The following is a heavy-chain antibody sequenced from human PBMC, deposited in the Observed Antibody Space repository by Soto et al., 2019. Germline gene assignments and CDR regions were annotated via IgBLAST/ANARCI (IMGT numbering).Heavy chain of an antibody. Sequence: SETLSLTCAVSGGSISSSNWWSWVRQPPGKGLEWIGEIYHSGSTNYNPSLKSRVTISVDKSKNQFSLKLSSVTAADTTVYYCASGPLLLWFGELSNWFDPWGQGTLVTVSS. D-gene: IGHD3-10*01. CDR1: GGSISSSNW. J-gene: IGHJ5*02. V-gene: IGHV4-4*02. CDR3: ASGPLLLWFGELSNWFDP. CDR2: IYHSGST.